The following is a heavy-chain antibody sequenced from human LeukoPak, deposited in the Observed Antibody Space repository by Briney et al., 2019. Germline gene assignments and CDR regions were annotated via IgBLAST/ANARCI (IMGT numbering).Heavy chain of an antibody. D-gene: IGHD6-13*01. CDR1: GVSISGYY. V-gene: IGHV4-59*01. CDR3: ARVEFDGVAAAGSLDY. J-gene: IGHJ4*02. Sequence: SETLSLTCTVSGVSISGYYWSWIRQPPGKGLEWIGYIYYSGSTNYSPSLRSRVTISVDTSKNQFSLKLSSVTAADTAVYYCARVEFDGVAAAGSLDYWGQGILVTVSS. CDR2: IYYSGST.